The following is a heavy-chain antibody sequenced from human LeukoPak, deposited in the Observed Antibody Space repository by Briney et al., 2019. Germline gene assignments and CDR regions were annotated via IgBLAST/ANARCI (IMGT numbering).Heavy chain of an antibody. CDR2: IYHSGNT. V-gene: IGHV4-39*01. J-gene: IGHJ4*02. CDR3: ARHRVQSSLTEYFDY. D-gene: IGHD3-16*02. Sequence: SETLSLTCTVFGDSISSSSYYWGWLRQPPGKGREWIGDIYHSGNTFYNPSLKSRVTISVDTSENQFSLKLSSVTAADTAVFYCARHRVQSSLTEYFDYWGQGTLVTVSS. CDR1: GDSISSSSYY.